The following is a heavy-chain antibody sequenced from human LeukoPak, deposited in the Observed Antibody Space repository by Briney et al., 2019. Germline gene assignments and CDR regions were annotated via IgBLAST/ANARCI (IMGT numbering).Heavy chain of an antibody. CDR2: ISGSGGST. V-gene: IGHV3-23*01. D-gene: IGHD2-21*02. CDR1: GFTFSSYA. Sequence: GGSLRLSCAASGFTFSSYAMSWVRQAPGKGLEWVSAISGSGGSTYYADSVKGRFTISRDNSKNTLYLQMNSLRAEDTAVYHCAKDTCGGDCYPDYWGQGTLVTVSS. CDR3: AKDTCGGDCYPDY. J-gene: IGHJ4*02.